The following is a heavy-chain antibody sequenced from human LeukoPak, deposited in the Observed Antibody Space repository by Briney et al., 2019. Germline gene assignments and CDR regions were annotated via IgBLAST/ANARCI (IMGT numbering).Heavy chain of an antibody. V-gene: IGHV4-31*03. CDR3: ARSSYDSSGYQRIFDY. Sequence: SETLSLTCTVSGGSISSGGYYWSWIRQHPGKGLEWIGYIYYSGSTYYNPSLKSRVTISVDTSKNQFSLKLSSVTAADTAVHYCARSSYDSSGYQRIFDYWGQGTLVTVSS. CDR2: IYYSGST. CDR1: GGSISSGGYY. J-gene: IGHJ4*02. D-gene: IGHD3-22*01.